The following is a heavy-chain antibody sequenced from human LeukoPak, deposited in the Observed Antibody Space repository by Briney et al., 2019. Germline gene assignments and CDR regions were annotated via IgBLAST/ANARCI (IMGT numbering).Heavy chain of an antibody. J-gene: IGHJ2*01. Sequence: ASVTVSFKVSGYTLTELSMHWVRQAPGKGLEWMGGFDPEDGETIYAQKFQGRVTITEDTSTDTAYMELSSLRSEDTAVYYCATRVVYQLLYWYFDLWGRGTLVTVSS. V-gene: IGHV1-24*01. CDR3: ATRVVYQLLYWYFDL. CDR1: GYTLTELS. CDR2: FDPEDGET. D-gene: IGHD2-2*01.